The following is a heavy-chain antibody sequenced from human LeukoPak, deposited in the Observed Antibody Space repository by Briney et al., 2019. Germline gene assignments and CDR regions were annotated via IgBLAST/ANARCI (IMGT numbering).Heavy chain of an antibody. CDR1: GFIFTNYP. CDR3: VTDPIPGYPDYFDS. D-gene: IGHD2-15*01. V-gene: IGHV3-30*17. CDR2: MSIDGNTK. Sequence: GGSLRLSCAASGFIFTNYPIHWVRQTPDKGLECVAIMSIDGNTKYYADSVRGRFIVSRDNSRNTVYLQMNSLRLEHTALYHCVTDPIPGYPDYFDSWGRGTLVTVSS. J-gene: IGHJ4*02.